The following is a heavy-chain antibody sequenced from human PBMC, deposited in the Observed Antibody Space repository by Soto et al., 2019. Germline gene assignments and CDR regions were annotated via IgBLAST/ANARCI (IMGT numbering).Heavy chain of an antibody. V-gene: IGHV4-59*01. J-gene: IGHJ5*02. D-gene: IGHD3-3*01. CDR3: ARSYDSWSGYYPRFDP. Sequence: PSETLSLTCTVSGGSISFSYWSWIRQSPGRGLEWIGYIYYTGSTNYNPSLKSRVIMSLDTSKNQFSLKLSSVTAADTAVYYCARSYDSWSGYYPRFDPWGQGTQVTVS. CDR1: GGSISFSY. CDR2: IYYTGST.